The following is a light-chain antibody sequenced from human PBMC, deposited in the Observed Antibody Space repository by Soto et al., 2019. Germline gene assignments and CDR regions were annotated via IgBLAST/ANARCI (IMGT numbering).Light chain of an antibody. CDR2: NAS. J-gene: IGKJ1*01. Sequence: DIQMTQSPSSLSASVLDRFTITFLASQSISNHLNWYQQKPVKAPKLLIYNASTLKSGVPSRFSGSGSGTEFTLTISSLQPDDFATYYCQHYNSYSEAFGQGTKVDIK. V-gene: IGKV1-5*03. CDR1: QSISNH. CDR3: QHYNSYSEA.